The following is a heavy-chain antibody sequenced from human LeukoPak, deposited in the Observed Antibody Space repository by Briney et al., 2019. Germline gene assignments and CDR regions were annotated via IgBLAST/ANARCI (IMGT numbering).Heavy chain of an antibody. CDR3: AGLSGSQTTPY. D-gene: IGHD1-26*01. CDR1: GGSISSYY. J-gene: IGHJ4*02. V-gene: IGHV4-59*08. Sequence: ETLSLTCTVSGGSISSYYWSWIRQPPEKGLEWIGYIYYSRTTNYNPSLKSRVTMSVDTSKNQFSLKLSSVTAADTAVYYCAGLSGSQTTPYWGQGTLVTVSA. CDR2: IYYSRTT.